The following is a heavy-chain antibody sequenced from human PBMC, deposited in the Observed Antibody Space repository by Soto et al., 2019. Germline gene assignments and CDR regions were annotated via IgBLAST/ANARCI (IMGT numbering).Heavy chain of an antibody. CDR1: GFPLSTSGVG. CDR2: IYWDDDK. CDR3: AHVYGGYDNFDY. Sequence: QITLKESGPTLVKPTQTLTLTYTFSGFPLSTSGVGVGWIRQPPGKALEWLALIYWDDDKRYSPSLKSRLTITKDTSKNQVVLTMTNMDPVDTATYYCAHVYGGYDNFDYWGQGTLVTVSS. J-gene: IGHJ4*02. V-gene: IGHV2-5*02. D-gene: IGHD5-12*01.